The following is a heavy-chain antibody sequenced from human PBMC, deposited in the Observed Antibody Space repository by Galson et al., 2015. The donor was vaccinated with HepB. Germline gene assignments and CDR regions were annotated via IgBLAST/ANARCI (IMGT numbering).Heavy chain of an antibody. CDR3: ARDPTGTTGGWFDP. J-gene: IGHJ5*02. CDR1: GYTFTSYA. V-gene: IGHV7-4-1*02. Sequence: SVKVSRKASGYTFTSYAMNWVRQAPGQGLEWMGWINTNTGNPTYAQGFTGRFVFSLDTSVSTAYLQISSLKAEDTAVYYCARDPTGTTGGWFDPWGQGTLVTVSS. CDR2: INTNTGNP. D-gene: IGHD1-1*01.